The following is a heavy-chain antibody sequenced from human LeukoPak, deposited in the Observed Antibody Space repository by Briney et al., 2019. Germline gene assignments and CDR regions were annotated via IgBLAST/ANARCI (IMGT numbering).Heavy chain of an antibody. Sequence: GASVKVSCKTSGYTFTACYIHWVRQAPGQGREWMGWIKPNSGGTKYSQKFQGWVTMTRDTSISTTYMQLIGLTSDDTAVYYCSRGYYDSGGPRLDFWGQGTLVTVSS. V-gene: IGHV1-2*04. CDR1: GYTFTACY. CDR3: SRGYYDSGGPRLDF. D-gene: IGHD3-22*01. J-gene: IGHJ4*02. CDR2: IKPNSGGT.